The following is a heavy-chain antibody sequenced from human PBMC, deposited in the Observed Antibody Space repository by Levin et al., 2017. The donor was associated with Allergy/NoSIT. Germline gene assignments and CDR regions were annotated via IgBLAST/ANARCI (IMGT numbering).Heavy chain of an antibody. Sequence: SQTLSLTCAISGDSVSSNGATWRWIRQSPSRGLEWLVRTYFRSKWYNDYALSMKSRITITPDTSKNQFSLQLNSVTPEDTALYFWAREAFDAQNWFDTWGQGTLVTVSS. D-gene: IGHD3-3*02. V-gene: IGHV6-1*01. CDR3: AREAFDAQNWFDT. J-gene: IGHJ5*02. CDR2: TYFRSKWYN. CDR1: GDSVSSNGAT.